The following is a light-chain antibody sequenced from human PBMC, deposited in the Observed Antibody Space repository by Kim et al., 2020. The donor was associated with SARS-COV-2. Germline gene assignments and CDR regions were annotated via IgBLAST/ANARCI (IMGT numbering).Light chain of an antibody. V-gene: IGKV1-5*03. J-gene: IGKJ2*01. CDR3: QQYNSYPYT. Sequence: DIQMTQSPSTLSASVVDRVTITCRASQSISSWLAWYQQKPGKAPKLLIYKASSLESGVPSRFSGSGSGTEFTLTISTLQPDDFATYSCQQYNSYPYTFGQGTKLEI. CDR2: KAS. CDR1: QSISSW.